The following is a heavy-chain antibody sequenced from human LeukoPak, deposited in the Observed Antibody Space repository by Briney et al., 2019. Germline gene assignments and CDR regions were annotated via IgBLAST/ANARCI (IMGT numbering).Heavy chain of an antibody. CDR3: ARLYHDFWSGYFGSGGYYYGMDV. D-gene: IGHD3-3*01. Sequence: GGSLRLSCAASGFAFSSFSMNWVRRVPGKGLEWVSSISSSSSYIHYADSVKGRFTISRDNAKNSLYLQMNSLRAEDTAVYYCARLYHDFWSGYFGSGGYYYGMDVWGQGTTVTVSS. J-gene: IGHJ6*02. V-gene: IGHV3-21*01. CDR1: GFAFSSFS. CDR2: ISSSSSYI.